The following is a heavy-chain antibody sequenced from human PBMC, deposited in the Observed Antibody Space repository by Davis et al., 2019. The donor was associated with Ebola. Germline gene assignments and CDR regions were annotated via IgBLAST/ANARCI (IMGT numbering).Heavy chain of an antibody. Sequence: GESLKISCAASGFTFSSYAMHWVRQAPGKGLEWVSAISASGGSTYYADSVKGRFTISRDNSKNTLYLQMNSLRGEDTAVYYCAKSGLSFGVVKYHYGMDVWGKGTTVTVSS. D-gene: IGHD3-3*01. J-gene: IGHJ6*04. CDR1: GFTFSSYA. V-gene: IGHV3-23*01. CDR3: AKSGLSFGVVKYHYGMDV. CDR2: ISASGGST.